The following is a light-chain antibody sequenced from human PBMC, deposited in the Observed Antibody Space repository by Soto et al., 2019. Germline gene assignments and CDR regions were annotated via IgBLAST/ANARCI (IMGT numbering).Light chain of an antibody. J-gene: IGLJ3*02. CDR2: DNN. Sequence: QSVLTQPPSASGTPGQRVTISCSGSNFNIGRNGVTWYQQLPGTAPKLLIYDNNQWPSGVPDRFSGSKSGTSASLAIGGLQSADEADYHCAVWDDNLNAWVFGGGTKLTVL. V-gene: IGLV1-44*01. CDR3: AVWDDNLNAWV. CDR1: NFNIGRNG.